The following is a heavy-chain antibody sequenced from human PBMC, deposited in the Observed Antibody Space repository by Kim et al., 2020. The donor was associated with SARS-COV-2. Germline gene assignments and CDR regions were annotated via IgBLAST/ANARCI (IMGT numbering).Heavy chain of an antibody. Sequence: RGSLRLSCAASGFTVSSNYMTWVRQAPGKGLEWVSVIYSGGSTYYADSVKGRFTVSRDNSKNTLYLQMNSLRAEDTAVYYCASTLMYYYDSSGYPRGAFDYWGQGTLVTVSS. CDR3: ASTLMYYYDSSGYPRGAFDY. CDR1: GFTVSSNY. D-gene: IGHD3-22*01. V-gene: IGHV3-53*01. CDR2: IYSGGST. J-gene: IGHJ4*02.